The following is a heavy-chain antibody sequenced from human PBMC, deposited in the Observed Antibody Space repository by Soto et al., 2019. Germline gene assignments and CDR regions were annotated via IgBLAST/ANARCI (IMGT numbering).Heavy chain of an antibody. J-gene: IGHJ4*02. CDR2: NYYIGYA. Sequence: SETLSLTCVVSGDSVTRSYWSWIRQAPGKGLEWIGLNYYIGYADYNPSLKSRATISVDTSKNQISLKLTSATAADTAVYYCARGVGSSPPRYWGRGTLVTVSS. CDR1: GDSVTRSY. V-gene: IGHV4-59*02. D-gene: IGHD3-9*01. CDR3: ARGVGSSPPRY.